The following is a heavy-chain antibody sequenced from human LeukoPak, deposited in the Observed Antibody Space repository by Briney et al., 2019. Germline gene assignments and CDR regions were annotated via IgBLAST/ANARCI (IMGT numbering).Heavy chain of an antibody. CDR2: MFYRGST. CDR1: RVSISTSTYY. Sequence: SETLSLTCTVSRVSISTSTYYWAWIRQPPGKGLEWIGSMFYRGSTYYNPSLKSRVTISVDTSKNQFSLKLSSVTASDTAIFYCARQGGWGGAASLIEYWGQGTLVTVSS. CDR3: ARQGGWGGAASLIEY. V-gene: IGHV4-39*01. J-gene: IGHJ4*02. D-gene: IGHD1-26*01.